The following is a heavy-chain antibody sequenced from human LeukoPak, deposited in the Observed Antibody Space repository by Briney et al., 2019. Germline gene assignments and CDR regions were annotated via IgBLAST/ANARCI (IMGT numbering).Heavy chain of an antibody. Sequence: PGGSLRLSCTASGFTFTNYWMSWVRQAPGKGLEWVANIKQDESEKHYVDSVRGRFTISRDNAKNSVFLQMNSLRAEDTAVYYCARDGYKDRYFDYWGQGTLVTVSA. V-gene: IGHV3-7*01. D-gene: IGHD5-24*01. CDR1: GFTFTNYW. J-gene: IGHJ4*02. CDR3: ARDGYKDRYFDY. CDR2: IKQDESEK.